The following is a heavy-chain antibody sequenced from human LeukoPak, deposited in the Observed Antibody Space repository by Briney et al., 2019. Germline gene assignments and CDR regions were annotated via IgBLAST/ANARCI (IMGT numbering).Heavy chain of an antibody. CDR1: GGSISSYY. J-gene: IGHJ4*02. V-gene: IGHV4-59*01. Sequence: PSETLSLTCTVSGGSISSYYWSWIRQPPGKGLEWIGYIYYSGSTNYNPSLKSRVTISVDTSKNQFSLELSSVTAADTAVYYCARGLMGSSATFDYWGQGTLVTVSS. D-gene: IGHD3-22*01. CDR3: ARGLMGSSATFDY. CDR2: IYYSGST.